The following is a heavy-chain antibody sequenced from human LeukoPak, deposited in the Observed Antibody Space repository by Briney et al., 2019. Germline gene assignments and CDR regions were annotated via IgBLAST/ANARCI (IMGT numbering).Heavy chain of an antibody. CDR1: GSTLSSTG. CDR3: ARMWLLSYYIDF. CDR2: ISAGGAST. Sequence: GGSLRLSCAASGSTLSSTGMTWVRQAPGKGLEWVSSISAGGASTYYADSVKGRFTISRDNSRDTLYLQMNGLRAEDTAVYYCARMWLLSYYIDFWGKGTTVTVS. V-gene: IGHV3-23*01. D-gene: IGHD3-22*01. J-gene: IGHJ6*03.